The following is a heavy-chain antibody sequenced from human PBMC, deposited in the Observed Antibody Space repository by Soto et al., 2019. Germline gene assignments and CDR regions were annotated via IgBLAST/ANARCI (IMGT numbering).Heavy chain of an antibody. CDR1: GFSLSRSGVG. D-gene: IGHD1-1*01. CDR2: IYWNDDK. V-gene: IGHV2-5*01. J-gene: IGHJ4*02. Sequence: SGPTLVNPTQTLTLTCTFSGFSLSRSGVGVGWIRQPPGKALEWLALIYWNDDKRYSPSLKSRLTIIKDTSKNQVVLTMTNVDPVDKATYYSAHNEDRNNPDFWGQGTLVTVSS. CDR3: AHNEDRNNPDF.